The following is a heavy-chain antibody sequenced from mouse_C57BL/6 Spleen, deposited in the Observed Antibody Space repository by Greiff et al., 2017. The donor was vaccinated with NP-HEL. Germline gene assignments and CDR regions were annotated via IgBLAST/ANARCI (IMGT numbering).Heavy chain of an antibody. Sequence: EVQLQQSGPELVKPGASVKIPCKASGYTFTDYNMDWVKQSHGKSLEWIGDINPNNGGTIYNQKFKGKATLTVDKSSSTAYMELRSLTSEDTAVYYCAFGSSFLFAYWGQGTLVTVSA. CDR3: AFGSSFLFAY. CDR2: INPNNGGT. V-gene: IGHV1-18*01. J-gene: IGHJ3*01. CDR1: GYTFTDYN. D-gene: IGHD1-1*01.